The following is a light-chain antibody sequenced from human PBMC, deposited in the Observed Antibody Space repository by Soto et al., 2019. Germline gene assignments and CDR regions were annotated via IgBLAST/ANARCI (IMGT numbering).Light chain of an antibody. CDR3: AAWDDNLNGYVV. J-gene: IGLJ2*01. CDR1: SSNIGSNT. V-gene: IGLV1-44*01. CDR2: SNN. Sequence: QSVLTQPPSASGTPGQRVTISCSGSSSNIGSNTVNWDQQLPGTAPKLLIYSNNQRPSGVPERFSGSKSGTSASLAISGLQSEDEADYYCAAWDDNLNGYVVFGGGTKLTVL.